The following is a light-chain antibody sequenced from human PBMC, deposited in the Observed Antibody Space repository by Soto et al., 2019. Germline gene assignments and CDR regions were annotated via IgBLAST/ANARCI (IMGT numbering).Light chain of an antibody. CDR1: QSVTNNY. V-gene: IGKV3-20*01. Sequence: EIALTQSPGTLSLSPGERATLSCRASQSVTNNYLAWYQQKPGQAPRLLIYGAASRATGIPDRFSGSGSGTDFTLTISRLEPEDFAVYYCQQYGSSQAFGQGTKVDIK. J-gene: IGKJ1*01. CDR2: GAA. CDR3: QQYGSSQA.